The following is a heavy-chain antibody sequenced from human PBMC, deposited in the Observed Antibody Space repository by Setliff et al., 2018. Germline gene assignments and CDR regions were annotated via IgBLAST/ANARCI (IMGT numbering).Heavy chain of an antibody. D-gene: IGHD3-16*01. CDR2: ISHSGST. V-gene: IGHV4-38-2*02. Sequence: SETLSLTCTVSGYSISSGHYWCWIRQPPGKGLEWSGSISHSGSTYYNPSLRSRVTISLYTSKNQFSPKLTSVTAADTAVYYCAGGRRYAYGWDFDYWGQGTLVTVSS. J-gene: IGHJ4*02. CDR3: AGGRRYAYGWDFDY. CDR1: GYSISSGHY.